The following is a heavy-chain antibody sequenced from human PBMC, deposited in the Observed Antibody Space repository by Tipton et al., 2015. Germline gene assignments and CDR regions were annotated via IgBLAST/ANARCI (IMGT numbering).Heavy chain of an antibody. V-gene: IGHV3-23*01. CDR1: GFTFSSYA. J-gene: IGHJ5*02. D-gene: IGHD1-7*01. CDR3: AKENRRWGFVGRTTPGWFDP. Sequence: SLRLSCAASGFTFSSYAMSWVRQAPGKGLEWVSSTRGSGGSTYHADSVKGRFTISRDNSKNKLYLQMNSLRTEDTAVYYCAKENRRWGFVGRTTPGWFDPWGQGTLVTVSS. CDR2: TRGSGGST.